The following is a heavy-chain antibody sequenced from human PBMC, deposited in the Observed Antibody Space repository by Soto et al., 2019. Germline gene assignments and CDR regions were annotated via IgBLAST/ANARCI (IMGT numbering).Heavy chain of an antibody. D-gene: IGHD6-13*01. V-gene: IGHV1-18*01. CDR2: ISAYNGNT. J-gene: IGHJ6*02. CDR3: ARDPQEQLGADYYYYYGMDV. Sequence: ASVKVSCKASGYTFTSYGISWVRQAPGQGLEWMGWISAYNGNTNYAQKLQGRVTMTTDTSTSTAYMELRSLRSDDTAVYYCARDPQEQLGADYYYYYGMDVWGQGTTVTVSS. CDR1: GYTFTSYG.